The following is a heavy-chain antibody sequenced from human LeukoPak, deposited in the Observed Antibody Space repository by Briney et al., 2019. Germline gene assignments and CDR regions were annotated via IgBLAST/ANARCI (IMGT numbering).Heavy chain of an antibody. CDR3: AGGPGFLIDC. D-gene: IGHD3-3*01. V-gene: IGHV3-7*01. CDR1: GFTVSSDY. J-gene: IGHJ4*02. Sequence: GGSLRLSCAASGFTVSSDYVSWVRQAPGKGLEWVANINQDGSEKHYVDSVKGRLTISRDNGKNLLYLQMNSLRVEDTAVYYCAGGPGFLIDCWGQGTLVTVSS. CDR2: INQDGSEK.